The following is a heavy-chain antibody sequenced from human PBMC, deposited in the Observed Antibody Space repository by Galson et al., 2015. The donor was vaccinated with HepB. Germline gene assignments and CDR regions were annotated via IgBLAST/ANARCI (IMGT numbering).Heavy chain of an antibody. V-gene: IGHV3-48*02. J-gene: IGHJ4*02. CDR2: ISHSTNSI. Sequence: SLRLSCAASGLTFNNYNMNWVRQAPGKGLEWVSYISHSTNSIYYADSVKGRFTISRDNAKNSLYLQMNSLRDEDTAVYYCARSGNYYLDYWGQGTLVTVSS. CDR1: GLTFNNYN. D-gene: IGHD1-26*01. CDR3: ARSGNYYLDY.